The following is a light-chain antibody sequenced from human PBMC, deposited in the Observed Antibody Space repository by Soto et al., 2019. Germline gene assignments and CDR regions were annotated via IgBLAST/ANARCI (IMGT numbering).Light chain of an antibody. CDR1: QSINNW. CDR2: KAS. V-gene: IGKV1-5*03. Sequence: DIQMTQSPSTLSASVGDRVTITCRASQSINNWLAWYQQKPGKAPKLFIYKASTLESGDPSRFSGSGSGTEFTLSISSLQPDDFATYFCQQYESFPRTFGQGTKVEIK. CDR3: QQYESFPRT. J-gene: IGKJ1*01.